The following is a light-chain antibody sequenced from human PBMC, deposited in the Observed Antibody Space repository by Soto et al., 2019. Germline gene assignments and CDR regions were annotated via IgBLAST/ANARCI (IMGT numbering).Light chain of an antibody. V-gene: IGKV3-11*01. J-gene: IGKJ5*01. CDR2: DAS. CDR3: QQRRSWPPTIT. CDR1: QSVSTY. Sequence: ESMWTELAASRTLTQGERATLSCRAIQSVSTYLAWYQQRPGQAPRLLIYDASYRATDIPPRFSGSGSGTDFTLTISSLEPEDFAVYYCQQRRSWPPTITFGEGTLLEIK.